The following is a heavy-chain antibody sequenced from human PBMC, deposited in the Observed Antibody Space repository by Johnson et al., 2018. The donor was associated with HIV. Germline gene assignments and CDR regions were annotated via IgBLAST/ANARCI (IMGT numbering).Heavy chain of an antibody. V-gene: IGHV3-7*05. J-gene: IGHJ3*02. CDR2: IKQDGSEK. CDR1: RFTSSSSW. Sequence: MQLVESGGGLVQPGGSLRLSCAASRFTSSSSWMTWVRQAPGKGLVWVANIKQDGSEKYYVASVRGRFTISRDNAKKSLYLQMNSLRAEDTAVYYCARELRIAARGLAFDIWGRGTMVTVSS. CDR3: ARELRIAARGLAFDI. D-gene: IGHD6-6*01.